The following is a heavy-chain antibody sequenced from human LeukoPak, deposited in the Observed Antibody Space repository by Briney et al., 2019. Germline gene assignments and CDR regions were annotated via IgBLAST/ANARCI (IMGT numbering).Heavy chain of an antibody. CDR2: IIPILGIA. CDR3: ASALGYCSSTRCYSPPPHWYFDL. D-gene: IGHD2-2*01. CDR1: GGTFSSYT. Sequence: ASVKVSCKASGGTFSSYTISWVRQAPGQGLEWMGRIIPILGIANYAQKFQGRVTITADKSTSTAYMELRSLRSEDTAVYYCASALGYCSSTRCYSPPPHWYFDLWGRGTLVTVSS. V-gene: IGHV1-69*02. J-gene: IGHJ2*01.